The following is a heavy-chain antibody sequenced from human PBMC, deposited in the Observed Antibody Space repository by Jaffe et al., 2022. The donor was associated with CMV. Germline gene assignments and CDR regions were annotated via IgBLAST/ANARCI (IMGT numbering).Heavy chain of an antibody. V-gene: IGHV3-49*05. D-gene: IGHD3-3*01. J-gene: IGHJ4*02. CDR3: TRGLWRWLQPYYFDY. CDR1: GFTFGDYA. CDR2: IRSKAYGGTT. Sequence: EVQLVESGGGLVKPGRSLRLSCTASGFTFGDYAMSWFRQAPGKGLEWVGFIRSKAYGGTTEYAASVKGRFTISRDDSKSIAYLQMNSLKTEDTAVYYCTRGLWRWLQPYYFDYWGQGTLVTVSS.